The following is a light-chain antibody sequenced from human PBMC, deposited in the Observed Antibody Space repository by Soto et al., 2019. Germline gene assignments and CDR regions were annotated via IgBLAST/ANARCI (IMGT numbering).Light chain of an antibody. CDR1: QSLLHGDGYNY. Sequence: VMTQSPGCLPVTPGEPASISCRSSQSLLHGDGYNYLDWYLQRPGQSPQLLICLGSNRASGVPDRFSGSGSGTDFTLTISRVEAEDFGVYYCMQALQTPWTFGQGTKVDSK. J-gene: IGKJ1*01. CDR2: LGS. CDR3: MQALQTPWT. V-gene: IGKV2-28*01.